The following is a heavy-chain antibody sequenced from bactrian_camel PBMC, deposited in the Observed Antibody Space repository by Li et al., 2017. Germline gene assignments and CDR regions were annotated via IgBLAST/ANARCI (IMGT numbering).Heavy chain of an antibody. Sequence: EVQLVESGEGSVQPGRSLRLSCTASEFTFSFAVSWVRQAPGKGLEWVSSLLTGGGRTYYTDSVKGRFTISKDNTKSTLYLQMNSLKPEDTAVYYCAAQVLVQGGMDYWGKGTQVTVS. CDR2: LLTGGGRT. D-gene: IGHD6*01. CDR1: EFTFSFA. V-gene: IGHV3S31*01. J-gene: IGHJ7*01.